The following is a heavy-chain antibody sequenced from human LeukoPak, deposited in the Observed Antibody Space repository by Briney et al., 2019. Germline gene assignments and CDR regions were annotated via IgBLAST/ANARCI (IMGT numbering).Heavy chain of an antibody. J-gene: IGHJ3*02. CDR3: TRPHCDSPGCHWNDAFDI. D-gene: IGHD2-2*01. V-gene: IGHV3-30*04. CDR1: GFTFSNYA. Sequence: GGSLRLSCAASGFTFSNYAIHWVRQAPGKGLEWGSVISNDGRHIYYADSAKGRFTISRDNSKNTLYLQMNSLRVEDTALYYCTRPHCDSPGCHWNDAFDIWGRGTMVTVSS. CDR2: ISNDGRHI.